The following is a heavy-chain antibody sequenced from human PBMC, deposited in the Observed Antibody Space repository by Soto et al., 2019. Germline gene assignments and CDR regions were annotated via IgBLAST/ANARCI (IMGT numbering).Heavy chain of an antibody. V-gene: IGHV1-18*01. CDR1: GYTFTSYG. CDR2: ISAYNGNT. CDR3: ARNFARYYDSSGYSWFDP. Sequence: ASVKVSCKASGYTFTSYGISWVRQAPGQGLEWMGWISAYNGNTNYAQKLQGRVTMTTDTSMSTAYMELRSLRSDDTAVYYCARNFARYYDSSGYSWFDPWGQGTLVTVSS. D-gene: IGHD3-22*01. J-gene: IGHJ5*02.